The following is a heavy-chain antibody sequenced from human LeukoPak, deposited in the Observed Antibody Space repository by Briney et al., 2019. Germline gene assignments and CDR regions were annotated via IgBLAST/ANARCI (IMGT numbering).Heavy chain of an antibody. J-gene: IGHJ6*04. D-gene: IGHD3-10*02. CDR3: AELGITMIGGV. CDR1: GFAFSSYA. V-gene: IGHV3-30*04. Sequence: GRSLRLSCAASGFAFSSYAMHWVRQAPGKGLEWVAIISYDGITEDYSDSVKGRFSISRDNAKNSLYLQMNSLRAEDTAVYYCAELGITMIGGVWGKGTTVTISS. CDR2: ISYDGITE.